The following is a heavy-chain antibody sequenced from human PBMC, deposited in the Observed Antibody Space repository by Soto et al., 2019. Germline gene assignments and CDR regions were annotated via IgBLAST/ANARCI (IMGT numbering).Heavy chain of an antibody. V-gene: IGHV4-34*01. CDR1: GGSFSGYY. CDR2: INHSGST. D-gene: IGHD3-3*01. CDR3: ARSSYYDFWSGYYPPYYYMDV. J-gene: IGHJ6*03. Sequence: SETLSLTCAVYGGSFSGYYWSWIRQPPGKGLEWIGEINHSGSTNYNPSLKSRVTISVDTSKNQFSLKLSSVTAADTAVYYCARSSYYDFWSGYYPPYYYMDVWGKGTTVTVSS.